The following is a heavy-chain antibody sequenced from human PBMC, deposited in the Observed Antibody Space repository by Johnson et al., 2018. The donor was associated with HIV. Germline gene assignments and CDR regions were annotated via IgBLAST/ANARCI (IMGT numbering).Heavy chain of an antibody. CDR3: AKAREYDSTGHDAFDI. J-gene: IGHJ3*02. CDR1: GFTVSSSS. D-gene: IGHD3-22*01. V-gene: IGHV3-48*01. CDR2: ISSSGSTI. Sequence: VQLVESGGGLVQPGGSLRLSCAEYGFTVSSSSMSWIRQAPGKGLAWVSYISSSGSTIYYADSVKGRFTLSGDNSKDTLYLQMNSLRAEDTAVYYCAKAREYDSTGHDAFDIWGQGTMVTVSS.